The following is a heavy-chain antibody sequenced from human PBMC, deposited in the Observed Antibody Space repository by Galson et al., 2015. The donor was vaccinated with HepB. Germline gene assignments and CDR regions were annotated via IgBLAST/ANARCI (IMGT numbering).Heavy chain of an antibody. Sequence: SLRLSCAASGFTFTDYGVHWVRQAPGEGLEWVSTISHDGTNKDYTDSVKGRFTISRDNAEKTVYLQMNSLRTEDSAVYYCARGYGSGSYKSLDYWGQGTVVTVSS. CDR1: GFTFTDYG. J-gene: IGHJ4*02. CDR2: ISHDGTNK. CDR3: ARGYGSGSYKSLDY. D-gene: IGHD3-10*01. V-gene: IGHV3-30*04.